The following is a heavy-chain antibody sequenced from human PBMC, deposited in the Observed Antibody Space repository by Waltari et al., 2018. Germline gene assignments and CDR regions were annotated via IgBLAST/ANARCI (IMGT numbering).Heavy chain of an antibody. V-gene: IGHV3-23*01. CDR3: AKGDRRVVVAATDSAFDY. CDR1: GFTFSSYA. CDR2: ISGSGGST. J-gene: IGHJ4*02. D-gene: IGHD2-15*01. Sequence: EVQLLESGGGLVQPGGSLRLSCAASGFTFSSYALSWVRQAPGKGLEWVSAISGSGGSTYYADSVKGRFTISRDNSKNTLYLQMNSLRAEDTAVYYCAKGDRRVVVAATDSAFDYWGQGTLVTVSS.